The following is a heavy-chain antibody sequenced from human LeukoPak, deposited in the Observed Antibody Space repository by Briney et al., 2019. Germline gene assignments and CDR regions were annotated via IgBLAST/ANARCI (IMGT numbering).Heavy chain of an antibody. CDR2: IYSGGST. CDR3: ARGSSGWYYFDY. D-gene: IGHD6-19*01. CDR1: GFTVSSNY. J-gene: IGHJ4*02. V-gene: IGHV3-66*01. Sequence: GGSLRLSCAASGFTVSSNYMSWVRQAPGKGLEWVSVIYSGGSTYYADSVKGRFTISRDNSKNTLYLQMNSLRTEDTAVYYCARGSSGWYYFDYWGQGTLVTVSS.